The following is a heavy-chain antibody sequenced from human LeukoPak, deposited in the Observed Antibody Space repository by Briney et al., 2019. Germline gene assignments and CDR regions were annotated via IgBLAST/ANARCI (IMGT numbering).Heavy chain of an antibody. CDR2: IYISGST. V-gene: IGHV4-4*07. Sequence: SETLSLTCTVSGGSINNFYWNWIRQPGGKALEWIGSIYISGSTNYNPSLRSRVNMSVDTSKKQFFLKLSSVTAADTAVYYCARGAAVPSAMSLILYYYYYMDVWGKGTTVTVSS. D-gene: IGHD2-2*01. CDR3: ARGAAVPSAMSLILYYYYYMDV. J-gene: IGHJ6*03. CDR1: GGSINNFY.